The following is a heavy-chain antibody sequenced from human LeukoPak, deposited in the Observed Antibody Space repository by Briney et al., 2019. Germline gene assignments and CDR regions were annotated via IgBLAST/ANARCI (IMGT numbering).Heavy chain of an antibody. Sequence: PSETLSLTCTVSGGSISSSSYYWGWIRQPPGKGLEWIGSIYYSGSTYYNPSLKSRVTISVDTSKNQFSLKLSSVTAADTAVYYCARHWSDFGVVIMYDYWGQGTLVTVSS. V-gene: IGHV4-39*01. CDR1: GGSISSSSYY. CDR3: ARHWSDFGVVIMYDY. CDR2: IYYSGST. D-gene: IGHD3-3*01. J-gene: IGHJ4*02.